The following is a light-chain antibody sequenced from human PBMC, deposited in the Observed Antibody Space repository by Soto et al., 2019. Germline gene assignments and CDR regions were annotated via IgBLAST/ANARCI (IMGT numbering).Light chain of an antibody. CDR3: QQYGSSPPIN. CDR2: GAS. J-gene: IGKJ5*01. Sequence: EIVLTQSPGTMSLFQGYIDTVSCRSSRSLSHNYLAWYQQKPGQAPRLLIYGASSRATGIPDRFSGSGSGTDFTLTIRRLEPEDFAVYYCQQYGSSPPINCGKGQRRAIK. V-gene: IGKV3-20*01. CDR1: RSLSHNY.